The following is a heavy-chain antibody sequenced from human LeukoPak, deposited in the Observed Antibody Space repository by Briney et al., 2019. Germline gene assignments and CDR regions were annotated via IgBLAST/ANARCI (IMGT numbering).Heavy chain of an antibody. CDR1: GYTFTSYG. CDR2: ISAYNGNT. D-gene: IGHD4-17*01. CDR3: ARTPDYGDSTCFDY. J-gene: IGHJ4*02. V-gene: IGHV1-18*01. Sequence: GASVKVSCKASGYTFTSYGISWVRQAPGQGLEWMGWISAYNGNTNYAQKLQGRVAMTTDTSTSTAYMELRSLRSDDTAVYYCARTPDYGDSTCFDYWGQGTLVTVSS.